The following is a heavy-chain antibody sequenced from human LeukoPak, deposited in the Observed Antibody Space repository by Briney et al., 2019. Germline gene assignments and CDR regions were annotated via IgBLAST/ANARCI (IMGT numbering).Heavy chain of an antibody. CDR3: ARAGYGVGDTAHHYFDY. J-gene: IGHJ4*02. Sequence: PSETLSLTCTVSGGSISSYYWSWIRQPAGKGLEWIGRVYTSGTTDYNPSLKSRVTMSVDTSKNQFSLKLSSVTAADTAVYYCARAGYGVGDTAHHYFDYWGQGTLVTVSS. CDR2: VYTSGTT. D-gene: IGHD1-26*01. CDR1: GGSISSYY. V-gene: IGHV4-4*07.